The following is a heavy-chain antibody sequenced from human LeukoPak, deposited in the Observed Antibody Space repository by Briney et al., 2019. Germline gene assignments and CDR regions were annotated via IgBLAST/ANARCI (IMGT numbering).Heavy chain of an antibody. D-gene: IGHD2-15*01. CDR2: IKKDGSEK. V-gene: IGHV3-7*03. CDR3: TTDTWYSAGH. CDR1: GFICSGSW. J-gene: IGHJ4*02. Sequence: PGGSLRLSCTASGFICSGSWMAWIRQAPGKGLEWVAIIKKDGSEKYYVDSMKGRFTISRDNAKNSLFLQMNSLRAEDTAIYYCTTDTWYSAGHWGQGTLVTVSS.